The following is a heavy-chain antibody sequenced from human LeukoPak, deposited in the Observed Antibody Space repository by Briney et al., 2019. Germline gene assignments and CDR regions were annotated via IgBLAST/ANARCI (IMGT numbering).Heavy chain of an antibody. CDR3: ARDFIGRSWYGFSREGFDY. CDR1: GFTFSSYA. J-gene: IGHJ4*02. CDR2: LSYDGSNK. D-gene: IGHD6-13*01. Sequence: PGGSLRLSCAASGFTFSSYAMHWVRQAPGKGLEWVAVLSYDGSNKYYADSVKGRFTISRDNSKNTLYLQMNSLRAEDTAVYYCARDFIGRSWYGFSREGFDYWGQGTLVTVSS. V-gene: IGHV3-30-3*01.